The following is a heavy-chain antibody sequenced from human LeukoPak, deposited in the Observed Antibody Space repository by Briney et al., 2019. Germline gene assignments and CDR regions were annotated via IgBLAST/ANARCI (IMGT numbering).Heavy chain of an antibody. CDR2: IKQDGSEK. J-gene: IGHJ4*02. Sequence: TGGSLRLSCAASGFTFSSYWMSWVRQAPGKGLEWVANIKQDGSEKYYVDSVKGRFTISRDNAKNSLYLQMNSLRAEDTAVYYCARVAARYFDWLPPTPNFDYWGQGTLVTVSS. CDR3: ARVAARYFDWLPPTPNFDY. D-gene: IGHD3-9*01. CDR1: GFTFSSYW. V-gene: IGHV3-7*01.